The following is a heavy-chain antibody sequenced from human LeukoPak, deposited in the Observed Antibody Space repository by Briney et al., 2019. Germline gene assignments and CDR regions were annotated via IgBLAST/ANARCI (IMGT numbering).Heavy chain of an antibody. Sequence: ASVKVSCKASGYTFTSYYMHWVRQAPGQGLEWMGIINPSGGSTSYARKFQGRVTMTRDTSTSTVYMELSSLRSEDTAVYYCARRPPYSGSYSWFDYWGQGTLVTVSS. CDR3: ARRPPYSGSYSWFDY. V-gene: IGHV1-46*01. CDR1: GYTFTSYY. D-gene: IGHD1-26*01. CDR2: INPSGGST. J-gene: IGHJ4*02.